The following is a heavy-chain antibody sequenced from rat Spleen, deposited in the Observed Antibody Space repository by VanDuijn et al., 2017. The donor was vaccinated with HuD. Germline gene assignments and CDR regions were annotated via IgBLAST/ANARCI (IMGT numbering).Heavy chain of an antibody. CDR1: GFTFNNYW. V-gene: IGHV5-31*01. CDR2: ITNTGGST. Sequence: EVQLVESGGGLVQPGRSLKLSCVASGFTFNNYWMTWIRQAPGKGLEWVASITNTGGSTYYPDSVKGRFTISRDNAKSTLYLQMNSLRSEDKSTYYCTRDPYYYDGSYYWGGFFDYWGQGVMVTVSS. J-gene: IGHJ2*01. D-gene: IGHD1-12*02. CDR3: TRDPYYYDGSYYWGGFFDY.